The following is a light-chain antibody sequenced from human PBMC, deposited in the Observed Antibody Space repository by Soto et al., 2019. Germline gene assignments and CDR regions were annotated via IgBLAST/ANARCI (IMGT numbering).Light chain of an antibody. J-gene: IGLJ1*01. V-gene: IGLV2-8*01. CDR3: CSYADNNDYV. Sequence: QSVLTQPPSASGSLGQSVTISCTGTSSDVGAYNYVSWYQQHPGKAPQLMIYEVTRRPSGFPDRFSGSKSGNTASLNVSGLQAEDEADYYCCSYADNNDYVFGTGTKVTVL. CDR1: SSDVGAYNY. CDR2: EVT.